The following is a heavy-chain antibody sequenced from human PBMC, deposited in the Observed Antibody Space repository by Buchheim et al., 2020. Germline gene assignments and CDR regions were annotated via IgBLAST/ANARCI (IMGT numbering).Heavy chain of an antibody. CDR3: ARDERGITGTYYYYGMDV. J-gene: IGHJ6*02. CDR1: GGSFTTYY. D-gene: IGHD1-20*01. V-gene: IGHV4-34*01. CDR2: INHSGST. Sequence: QVQLQQWGAGLLKPSETLSLTCAVYGGSFTTYYWTWIRQPPGTGLEWIGEINHSGSTNHNPSLKSRVTMSVDTSKNQFSLKLSSVTAADTAVYYCARDERGITGTYYYYGMDVWGQGTT.